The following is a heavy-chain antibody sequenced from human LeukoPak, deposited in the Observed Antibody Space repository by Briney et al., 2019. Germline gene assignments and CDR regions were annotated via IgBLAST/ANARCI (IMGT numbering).Heavy chain of an antibody. CDR3: ARGLTTVVGNWFDP. CDR2: IIPIIGTA. D-gene: IGHD4-23*01. J-gene: IGHJ5*02. CDR1: GGTFSSYA. Sequence: SVKVSCKASGGTFSSYAITWVRQAPGQGLEWMGGIIPIIGTANYAQKFQGRVTITADESTTTAYMELSSLKSEDTAVYYCARGLTTVVGNWFDPWGQGTLVTVSS. V-gene: IGHV1-69*13.